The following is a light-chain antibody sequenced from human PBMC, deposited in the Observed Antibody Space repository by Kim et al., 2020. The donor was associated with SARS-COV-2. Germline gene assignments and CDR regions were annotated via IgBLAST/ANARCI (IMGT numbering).Light chain of an antibody. V-gene: IGKV1-39*01. Sequence: DIQMTQSPSSLSASVGDRVTITCRASQSISSYLNWYQQKPGKAPKLLIYAASSLQSGVPSRFSGSGSGTDFTLTISSLQPEDFATYYCQQSYSTPSTFGQVTKLEI. CDR1: QSISSY. J-gene: IGKJ2*01. CDR2: AAS. CDR3: QQSYSTPST.